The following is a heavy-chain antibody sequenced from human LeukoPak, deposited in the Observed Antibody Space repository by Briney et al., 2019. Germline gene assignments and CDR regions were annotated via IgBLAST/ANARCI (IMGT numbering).Heavy chain of an antibody. CDR2: ISSSSSYI. J-gene: IGHJ4*02. V-gene: IGHV3-21*01. D-gene: IGHD6-6*01. Sequence: KPGGSLRPSCAASGFTFSSYSMNWVRQAPGRGLEWVSSISSSSSYIYYADSVKGRFTISRDNAKNSLYLQMNSLRAEDTAVYYCARDRYSSSDFDYWGQGTLVTVSS. CDR3: ARDRYSSSDFDY. CDR1: GFTFSSYS.